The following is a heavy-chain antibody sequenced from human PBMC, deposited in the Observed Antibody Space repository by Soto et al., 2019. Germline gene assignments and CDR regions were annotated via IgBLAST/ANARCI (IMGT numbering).Heavy chain of an antibody. CDR1: GGSFSGYY. CDR2: INHSGST. Sequence: SETLSLTCAVYGGSFSGYYWTWIRQPPGTGLEWIGEINHSGSTNYNPSLKSRVTISVDTSKNQFSLKLTSVTAADTAVYYCGRETYGDYVGYFDPWGQGIQVTVSS. CDR3: GRETYGDYVGYFDP. J-gene: IGHJ5*02. D-gene: IGHD4-17*01. V-gene: IGHV4-34*01.